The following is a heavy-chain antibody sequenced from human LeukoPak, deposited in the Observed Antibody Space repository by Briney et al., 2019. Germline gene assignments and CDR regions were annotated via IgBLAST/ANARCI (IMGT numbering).Heavy chain of an antibody. CDR1: GGSISSGGYY. CDR2: IYYSGST. V-gene: IGHV4-31*03. J-gene: IGHJ4*02. D-gene: IGHD6-19*01. Sequence: PSETLSLTCTVSGGSISSGGYYWSWIRQHPGKGLEWIGYIYYSGSTYYNPSLKSRVTISVDASKNQFSLKLSSVTAADTAVYYCARDRLSYLDYWGQGTLVTVSS. CDR3: ARDRLSYLDY.